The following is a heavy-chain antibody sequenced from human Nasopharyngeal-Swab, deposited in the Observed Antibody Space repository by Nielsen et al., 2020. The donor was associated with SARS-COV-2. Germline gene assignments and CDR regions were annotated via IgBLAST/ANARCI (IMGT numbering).Heavy chain of an antibody. CDR1: GFTVSSNY. CDR3: AKDKYSGTYYIFDY. CDR2: IYSGGST. D-gene: IGHD1-26*01. V-gene: IGHV3-53*05. J-gene: IGHJ4*02. Sequence: GGSLRLSCAASGFTVSSNYMSWVRQAPGKGLEWVSVIYSGGSTYYADSVKGRFTISRDNAKNSLYLQMNSLRAEDTALYYCAKDKYSGTYYIFDYWGQGTLVTVSS.